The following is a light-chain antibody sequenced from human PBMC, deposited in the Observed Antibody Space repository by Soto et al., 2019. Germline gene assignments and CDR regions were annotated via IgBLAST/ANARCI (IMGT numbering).Light chain of an antibody. CDR3: QQRTDWPPLFT. Sequence: PGERATLSCRASQSVSSYVAWYQQKPGQAPRLLIYDASNRATGIPTRFSGSGSGTDFTLTISSLEPEDFAVYYCQQRTDWPPLFTFGPGTKVEIK. V-gene: IGKV3-11*01. J-gene: IGKJ3*01. CDR1: QSVSSY. CDR2: DAS.